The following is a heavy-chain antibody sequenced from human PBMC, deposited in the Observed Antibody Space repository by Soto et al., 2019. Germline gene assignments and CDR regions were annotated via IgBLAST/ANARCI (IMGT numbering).Heavy chain of an antibody. J-gene: IGHJ6*02. CDR1: GYTFTSYD. Sequence: ASVKVSCKASGYTFTSYDINWVRQATGQGLEWMGWMNPNSGNTGYAQKFQGRVTMTRNTSISTAYMELSSLRSEDTAVYYCARGYLHSSGWYARQDYYYYGMDVWGQGTTVTVSS. V-gene: IGHV1-8*01. D-gene: IGHD6-19*01. CDR2: MNPNSGNT. CDR3: ARGYLHSSGWYARQDYYYYGMDV.